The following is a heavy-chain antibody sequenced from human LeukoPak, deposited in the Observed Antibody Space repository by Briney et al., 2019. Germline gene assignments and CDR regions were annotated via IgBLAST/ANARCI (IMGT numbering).Heavy chain of an antibody. J-gene: IGHJ4*02. Sequence: ASVKVSCKASGYTFTGYYMHWVRQAPGQGLEWMGWINPNSGGTNYAQKFQGRVTMTRDTSISTAYMELSRLRSDDTAVYYCARAKPPKYYYDSSGYFDYWGQGTLVTASS. CDR3: ARAKPPKYYYDSSGYFDY. V-gene: IGHV1-2*02. CDR1: GYTFTGYY. D-gene: IGHD3-22*01. CDR2: INPNSGGT.